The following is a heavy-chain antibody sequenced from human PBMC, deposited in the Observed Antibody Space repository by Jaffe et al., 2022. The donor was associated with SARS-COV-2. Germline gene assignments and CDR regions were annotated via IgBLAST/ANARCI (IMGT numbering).Heavy chain of an antibody. D-gene: IGHD6-19*01. CDR1: GYSFTSFW. V-gene: IGHV5-51*01. Sequence: EVQLVQSGAEVKKPGESLKISCKGSGYSFTSFWIGWVRQLPGKGLEWMGIIHPGDSRTTYNSSFQGQVTISADKSISTAYLQWHSLKASDTAIYYCLIWVGPIAVAGTDSWGQGTLVTVTS. J-gene: IGHJ4*02. CDR3: LIWVGPIAVAGTDS. CDR2: IHPGDSRT.